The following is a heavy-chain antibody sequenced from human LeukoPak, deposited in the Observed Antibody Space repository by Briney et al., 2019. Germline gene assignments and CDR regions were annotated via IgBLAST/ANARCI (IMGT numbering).Heavy chain of an antibody. CDR1: GFTFSGSA. CDR2: IRSKANSYAT. V-gene: IGHV3-73*01. CDR3: TRLYSSSWRDY. J-gene: IGHJ4*02. D-gene: IGHD6-13*01. Sequence: GGSLRLSCAASGFTFSGSAMHWVRQASGKGLEWVGRIRSKANSYATAYAASVKGRFTISRDDSKNTAYLEMNSLKTEDTAVYYCTRLYSSSWRDYWGQGTLVTVSS.